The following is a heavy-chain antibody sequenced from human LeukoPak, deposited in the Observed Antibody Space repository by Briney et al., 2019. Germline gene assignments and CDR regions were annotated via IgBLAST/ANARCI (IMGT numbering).Heavy chain of an antibody. CDR3: ARGESYRFDY. CDR2: ISYDGGNK. J-gene: IGHJ4*02. V-gene: IGHV3-30-3*01. CDR1: GFTFSSYA. D-gene: IGHD3-16*01. Sequence: QAGGSLRLSCAASGFTFSSYAMHWVRQAPGKGLEWVAVISYDGGNKYYADSVKGRFTISRDNSKNTLYLQMGSLRAEDTAVYYCARGESYRFDYWGQGTLVTVSS.